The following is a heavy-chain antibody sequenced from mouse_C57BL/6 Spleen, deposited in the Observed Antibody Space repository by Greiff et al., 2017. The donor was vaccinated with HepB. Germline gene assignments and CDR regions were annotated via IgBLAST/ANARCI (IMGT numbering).Heavy chain of an antibody. J-gene: IGHJ3*01. CDR3: AREGYYYGSSYSFAY. V-gene: IGHV1-64*01. Sequence: VQLQQSGAELVKPGASVKLSCKASGYTFTSYWMHWVKQRPGQGLEWIGMIHPNSGSTNYNEKFKSKATLTVDKSSSTAYMQLSSLTSEDSAVYYCAREGYYYGSSYSFAYWGQGTLVTVSA. CDR2: IHPNSGST. D-gene: IGHD1-1*01. CDR1: GYTFTSYW.